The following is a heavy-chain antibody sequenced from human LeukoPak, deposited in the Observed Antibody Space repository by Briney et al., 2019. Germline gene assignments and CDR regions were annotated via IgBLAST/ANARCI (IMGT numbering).Heavy chain of an antibody. CDR1: GFTFSSYA. V-gene: IGHV3-23*01. J-gene: IGHJ6*02. CDR3: ASDSPYYGTDV. D-gene: IGHD2-21*01. Sequence: GGSLRLSCAASGFTFSSYAMSWVRQAPGKGLEWVSTISSNGGSTYYADSVKGRFTISRDNSNNTLYLQMSGLRVDDTAVYHCASDSPYYGTDVWGQGTTVTVSS. CDR2: ISSNGGST.